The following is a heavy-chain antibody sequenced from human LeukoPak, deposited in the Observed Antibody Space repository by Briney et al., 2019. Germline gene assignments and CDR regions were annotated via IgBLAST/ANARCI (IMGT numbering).Heavy chain of an antibody. D-gene: IGHD2-2*01. CDR2: INPNSGGT. CDR3: ARARGQAAISSRFDP. CDR1: GYTFTGYY. J-gene: IGHJ5*02. Sequence: ASVKVSCKASGYTFTGYYMHWVRQAPGQGLEWMGWINPNSGGTNYAQKFQGRVTMTRDTSISTAYMELGRLRSDDTAVYYCARARGQAAISSRFDPWGQGTLVTVSS. V-gene: IGHV1-2*02.